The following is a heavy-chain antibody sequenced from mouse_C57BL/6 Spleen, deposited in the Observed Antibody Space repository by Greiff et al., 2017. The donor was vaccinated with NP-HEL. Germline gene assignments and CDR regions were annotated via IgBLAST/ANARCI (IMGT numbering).Heavy chain of an antibody. V-gene: IGHV6-6*01. Sequence: EVQGVESGGGLVQPGGSMKLSCAASGFTFSDAWMDWVRQSPEKGLEWVAEIRNKANNHATYYAESVKGRFTISRDDSKSSVYQQMNSLRAEGTGIYYCTRHGPSLFDYWGQGTTLTVSS. D-gene: IGHD6-1*01. J-gene: IGHJ2*01. CDR3: TRHGPSLFDY. CDR1: GFTFSDAW. CDR2: IRNKANNHAT.